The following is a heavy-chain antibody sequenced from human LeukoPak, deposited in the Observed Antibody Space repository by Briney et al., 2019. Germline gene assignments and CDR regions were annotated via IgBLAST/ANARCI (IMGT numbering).Heavy chain of an antibody. CDR1: GFTFSSYG. D-gene: IGHD6-13*01. CDR2: ISYDGSNK. J-gene: IGHJ4*02. CDR3: AKSYLPSSSWANFDY. Sequence: GGSLRLSCAASGFTFSSYGMHWVRQAPGKGLEWVAVISYDGSNKYYADSVKGRFTISRDNSKNTLYLQMNSLRAEDTAVYYCAKSYLPSSSWANFDYWGQGTLVTVSS. V-gene: IGHV3-30*18.